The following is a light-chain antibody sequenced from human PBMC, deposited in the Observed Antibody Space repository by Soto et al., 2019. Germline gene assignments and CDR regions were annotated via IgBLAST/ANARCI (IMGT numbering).Light chain of an antibody. CDR1: RRDVGSYNY. CDR3: SSYTNSNTWV. CDR2: EVT. V-gene: IGLV2-14*01. Sequence: QSALTQPASVSGSPGQSITISCTGTRRDVGSYNYVSWYQQHPGKVPKLMIYEVTNRPSGVSNRFSGSKSGNTASLTISGLQAEDEADYYCSSYTNSNTWVFGGGTKVTVL. J-gene: IGLJ3*02.